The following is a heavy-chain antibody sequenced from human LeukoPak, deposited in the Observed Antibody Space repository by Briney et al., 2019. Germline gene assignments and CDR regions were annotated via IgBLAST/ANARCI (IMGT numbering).Heavy chain of an antibody. D-gene: IGHD5-12*01. CDR1: GFTFSSYS. Sequence: GGSLRLSCAASGFTFSSYSMNWVRQAPGKGLEWVSYISSSSSTIYYADSVKGRFTISRDSAKNPLYLQMNSLRDEDTAVYYCARDTSGYGPFFDYWGQGTLVTVSS. CDR2: ISSSSSTI. J-gene: IGHJ4*02. V-gene: IGHV3-48*02. CDR3: ARDTSGYGPFFDY.